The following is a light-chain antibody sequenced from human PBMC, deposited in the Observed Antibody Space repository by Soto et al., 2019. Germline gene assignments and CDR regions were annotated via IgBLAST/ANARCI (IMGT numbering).Light chain of an antibody. CDR2: NDD. J-gene: IGLJ3*02. V-gene: IGLV1-44*01. CDR3: STWDDSLNGCV. Sequence: QAVVTQPPSVSGTHGLRVTISCSGGSSNIGRDTVNWYQQLPGTAPKLLMFNDDQRPSGVPDRFSGSRSGTSASLAISGLQSDDEADYFCSTWDDSLNGCVFGGGTKLTVL. CDR1: SSNIGRDT.